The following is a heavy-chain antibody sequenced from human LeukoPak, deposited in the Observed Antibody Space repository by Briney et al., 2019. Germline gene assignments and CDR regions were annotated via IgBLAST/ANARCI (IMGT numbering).Heavy chain of an antibody. CDR1: GFTLTIYD. J-gene: IGHJ1*01. CDR2: MNGNGGDT. V-gene: IGHV1-8*01. CDR3: VRGRFIAGAGD. D-gene: IGHD1-26*01. Sequence: GASVKVSCKTSGFTLTIYDINWVRQATGQGLEWMGWMNGNGGDTGYAQKFQGRVTMTRNTSISTAYMELSNLRSEDTAVYYCVRGRFIAGAGDWGQGTPVTVPS.